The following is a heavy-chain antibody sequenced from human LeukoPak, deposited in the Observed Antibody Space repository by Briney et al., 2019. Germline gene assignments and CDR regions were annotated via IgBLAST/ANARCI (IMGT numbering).Heavy chain of an antibody. CDR2: ISAYNGNT. D-gene: IGHD3-10*01. CDR1: GYTFTSYG. V-gene: IGHV1-18*01. J-gene: IGHJ6*03. CDR3: ARSGYYYGSGSYFDYYYMDV. Sequence: ASVKVSCKASGYTFTSYGISWVRQAPGQGLEWMGWISAYNGNTNYAQKLQGRVTMTTDTSTSTAYMELRSLRSDDTAVYYCARSGYYYGSGSYFDYYYMDVWGKGTTVTISS.